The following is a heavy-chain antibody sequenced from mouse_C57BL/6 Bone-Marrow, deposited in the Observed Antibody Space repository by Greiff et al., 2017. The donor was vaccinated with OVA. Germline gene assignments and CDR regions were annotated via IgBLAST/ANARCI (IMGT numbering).Heavy chain of an antibody. Sequence: EVNVVESGGGLVQPGGSLKLSCAASGFTFSDYYMYWVRQTPEKRLEWVAYISNGGGSTYYPDTVKGRFTISRDNAKNTLYLQMSRLKSEDTAMYYCARHALNSAFMDYWGQGTSVTVSS. CDR2: ISNGGGST. CDR3: ARHALNSAFMDY. J-gene: IGHJ4*01. CDR1: GFTFSDYY. V-gene: IGHV5-12*01. D-gene: IGHD3-1*01.